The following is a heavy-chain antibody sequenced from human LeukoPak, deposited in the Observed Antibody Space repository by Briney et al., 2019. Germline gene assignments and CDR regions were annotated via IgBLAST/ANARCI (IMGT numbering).Heavy chain of an antibody. CDR3: ATGSRSSTSDAFDI. Sequence: SETPSLTCTVSGGSITSYYWTWFRQPPWKGLEWIGFVHYSGRTDYNPSLKSRVTMSADTSTNQVSLELSSVAAADTAVYYCATGSRSSTSDAFDIWGPGTMVTVSS. CDR1: GGSITSYY. J-gene: IGHJ3*02. V-gene: IGHV4-59*03. CDR2: VHYSGRT. D-gene: IGHD6-6*01.